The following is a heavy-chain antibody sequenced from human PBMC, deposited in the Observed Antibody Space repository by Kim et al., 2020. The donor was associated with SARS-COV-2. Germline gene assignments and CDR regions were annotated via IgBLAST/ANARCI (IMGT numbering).Heavy chain of an antibody. D-gene: IGHD3-10*01. J-gene: IGHJ3*02. Sequence: GRFTVSRDNAKNSRYLQMNTLRPEDTAVYYCAREGGSGRPYGGNSGDAFDIWGQGTMVTVSS. CDR3: AREGGSGRPYGGNSGDAFDI. V-gene: IGHV3-48*03.